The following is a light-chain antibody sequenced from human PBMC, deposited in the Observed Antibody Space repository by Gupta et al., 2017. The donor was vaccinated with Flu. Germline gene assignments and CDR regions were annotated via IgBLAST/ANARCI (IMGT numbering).Light chain of an antibody. J-gene: IGLJ2*01. CDR3: QSAHRRGMGV. CDR2: EDS. Sequence: SYALTQSPSVSVSPGQTARITCSGDALAKQYAYWYRQKPGQAPGWVMYEDSGRHSGIPDRVSASRSGNTVNSHTIGVHSEDDADDYCQSAHRRGMGVFGGGTKLTVL. CDR1: ALAKQY. V-gene: IGLV3-25*02.